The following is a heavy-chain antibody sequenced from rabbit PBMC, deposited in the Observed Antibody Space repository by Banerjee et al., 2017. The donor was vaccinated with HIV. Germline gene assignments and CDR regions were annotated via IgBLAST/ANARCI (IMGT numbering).Heavy chain of an antibody. V-gene: IGHV1S45*01. D-gene: IGHD6-1*01. J-gene: IGHJ4*01. CDR1: GFSFRSDHD. CDR3: ARGAGYAGYGYATGYYFNF. Sequence: QEQLVESGGDLVKPGASLTLTCTASGFSFRSDHDICWVRQAPGKGLEWIGCTHIDSDHTYYASWAKGRFTITKTSSTTVTLQMTSLTAADTATYFCARGAGYAGYGYATGYYFNFWGPGTLVTVS. CDR2: THIDSDHT.